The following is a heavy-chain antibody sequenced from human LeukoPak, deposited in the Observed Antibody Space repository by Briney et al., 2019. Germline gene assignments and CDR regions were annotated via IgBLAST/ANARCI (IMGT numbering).Heavy chain of an antibody. CDR1: GFTFSSYE. CDR2: ISSSGSTI. V-gene: IGHV3-48*03. Sequence: PGGSLRLSCAASGFTFSSYEMNWVRQAPGKGLEWVSYISSSGSTIYYADSVKGRFTISRDNAKNSLYLQMNSLRAEDTAVYYCAREGSQNGDSSGWYVQGTDYWGQGTLVTVSS. D-gene: IGHD6-19*01. CDR3: AREGSQNGDSSGWYVQGTDY. J-gene: IGHJ4*02.